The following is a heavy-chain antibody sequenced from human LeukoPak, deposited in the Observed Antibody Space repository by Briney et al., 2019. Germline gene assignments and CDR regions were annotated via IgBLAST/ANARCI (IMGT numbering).Heavy chain of an antibody. V-gene: IGHV1-46*03. CDR2: INPSGGST. CDR3: AIPSMRDSSGYYYVIDY. D-gene: IGHD3-22*01. J-gene: IGHJ4*02. CDR1: GYTFTSYY. Sequence: ASVKVSCKASGYTFTSYYMHWVRQAPGQGLEWMGIINPSGGSTSYAQKFQGRVTMTRDTSTSTVHMELSSLRSEDTAVYYCAIPSMRDSSGYYYVIDYWGQGTLVTVSS.